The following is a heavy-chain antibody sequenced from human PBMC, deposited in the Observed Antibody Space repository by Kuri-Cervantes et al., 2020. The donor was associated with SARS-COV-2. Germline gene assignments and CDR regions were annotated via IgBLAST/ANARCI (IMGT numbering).Heavy chain of an antibody. D-gene: IGHD5-18*01. CDR1: GFSLSTSGVG. CDR3: ERSTTGFTSMVTDYIDY. J-gene: IGHJ4*02. Sequence: SGPTLVQPTQTLTLTCNFSGFSLSTSGVGVGWIRQPPGKVLEWLELIYWNDDKRYSQSLKSRHTITPNTSNNQEVLTMTNMDPVDTATYYGERSTTGFTSMVTDYIDYWGQGTLVTVSS. CDR2: IYWNDDK. V-gene: IGHV2-5*01.